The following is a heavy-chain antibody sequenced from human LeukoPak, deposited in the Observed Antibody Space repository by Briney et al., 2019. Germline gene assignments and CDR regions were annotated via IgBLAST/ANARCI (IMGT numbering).Heavy chain of an antibody. CDR3: ATSSGAAAAALYC. V-gene: IGHV4-59*01. Sequence: SETLSLTCTVSGGSISSYYWSWIRQPPGKGLEWIGYIYYSGSTNYNPSLKSRVTISVDTSKNQFSLKLSSVTGADTAMYYCATSSGAAAAALYCWGQGTLVTVSS. D-gene: IGHD6-13*01. CDR1: GGSISSYY. CDR2: IYYSGST. J-gene: IGHJ4*02.